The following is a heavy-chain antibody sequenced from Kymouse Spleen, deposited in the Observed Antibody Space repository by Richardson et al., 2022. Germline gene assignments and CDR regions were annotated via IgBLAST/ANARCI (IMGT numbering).Heavy chain of an antibody. CDR3: ARGRGYSSSSLYFDY. CDR1: GGSFSGYY. Sequence: QVQLQQWGAGLLKPSETLSLTCAVYGGSFSGYYWSWIRQPPGKGLEWIGEINHSGSTNYNPSLKSRVTISVDTSKNQFSLKLSSVTAADTAVYYCARGRGYSSSSLYFDYWGQGTLVTVSS. J-gene: IGHJ4*02. V-gene: IGHV4-34*01. CDR2: INHSGST. D-gene: IGHD6-6*01.